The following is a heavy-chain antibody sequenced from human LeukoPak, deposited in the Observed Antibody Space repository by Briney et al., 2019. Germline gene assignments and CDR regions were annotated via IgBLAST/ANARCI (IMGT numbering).Heavy chain of an antibody. Sequence: SETLSLTCAVYGGSFSGYYWSWIRQPPGKGLEWIGEINHSGSTNYNPSLKSRVTISVDTSKNQFSLKLSSVTAADTAVCYCAGGYYDSSFDYWGQGTLVTVSS. CDR1: GGSFSGYY. CDR2: INHSGST. J-gene: IGHJ4*02. V-gene: IGHV4-34*01. CDR3: AGGYYDSSFDY. D-gene: IGHD3-22*01.